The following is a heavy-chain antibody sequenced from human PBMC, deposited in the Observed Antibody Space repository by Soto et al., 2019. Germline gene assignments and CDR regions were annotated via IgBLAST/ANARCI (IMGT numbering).Heavy chain of an antibody. D-gene: IGHD3-10*01. CDR1: GGSISSYY. CDR2: IYYSGST. CDR3: ARGRVLWFGELFRAFDI. J-gene: IGHJ3*02. Sequence: SETLSLTCTVSGGSISSYYWSLIRQPPGKGLEWSGYIYYSGSTNYNPSLKSRVTISVDTSKNQFSLKLSSVTAAETAVYYCARGRVLWFGELFRAFDIWCQGRTVTVS. V-gene: IGHV4-59*01.